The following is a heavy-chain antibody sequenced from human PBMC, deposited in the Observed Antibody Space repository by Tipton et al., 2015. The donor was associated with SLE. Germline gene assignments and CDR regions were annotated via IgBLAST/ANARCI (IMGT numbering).Heavy chain of an antibody. D-gene: IGHD3-22*01. Sequence: SLRLSCAASGFNFRNYAMSWVRQPAGKGLEWVSGISGNGEYTFYSDSVKGRFTISRDNSKSTVYLQMNRLSADDTATYYCAKFFAAGIVVVLPGEDSWGQGTLVSVSS. CDR1: GFNFRNYA. J-gene: IGHJ4*02. CDR2: ISGNGEYT. CDR3: AKFFAAGIVVVLPGEDS. V-gene: IGHV3-23*01.